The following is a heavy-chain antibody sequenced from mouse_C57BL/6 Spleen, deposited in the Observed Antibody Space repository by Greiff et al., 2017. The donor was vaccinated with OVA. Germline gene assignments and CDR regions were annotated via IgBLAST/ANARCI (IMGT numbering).Heavy chain of an antibody. CDR2: IDPSDSET. V-gene: IGHV1-52*01. Sequence: VKLVESGAELVRPGSSVKLSCKASGYTFTSYWMHWVKQRPIQGLEWIGNIDPSDSETHYNQKFKDKATLTVDKSSSTAYMQLSSLTSEDSAVYYCARDFPYAMDYWGQGTSVTVSS. CDR3: ARDFPYAMDY. CDR1: GYTFTSYW. J-gene: IGHJ4*01.